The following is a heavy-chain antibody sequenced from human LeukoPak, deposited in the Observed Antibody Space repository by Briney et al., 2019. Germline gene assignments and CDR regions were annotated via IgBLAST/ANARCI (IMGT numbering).Heavy chain of an antibody. CDR3: AREMKSYDSSGYYSAFDI. Sequence: PSETLSLTCTVSGGSISSYYWSWIRQPPGKGLEWIGYIYYSGSTNYNPSLKSRVTISVDTSKNQFSLKLSSVTAADTAVYYCAREMKSYDSSGYYSAFDIWGQGTMVTVSS. CDR1: GGSISSYY. CDR2: IYYSGST. J-gene: IGHJ3*02. D-gene: IGHD3-22*01. V-gene: IGHV4-59*12.